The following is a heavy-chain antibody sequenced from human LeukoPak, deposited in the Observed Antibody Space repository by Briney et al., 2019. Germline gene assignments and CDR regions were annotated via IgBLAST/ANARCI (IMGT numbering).Heavy chain of an antibody. D-gene: IGHD5-18*01. CDR3: ARARGYSYGYEGYFDY. Sequence: STVKVSCKASGGTFSSYAISWVRQAPGQGLEWMGGIIPIFGTANYAQKFQGRVTITTDESTSTAYMELSSLRSEDTAVYYCARARGYSYGYEGYFDYWGQGTLVTVSS. V-gene: IGHV1-69*05. J-gene: IGHJ4*02. CDR2: IIPIFGTA. CDR1: GGTFSSYA.